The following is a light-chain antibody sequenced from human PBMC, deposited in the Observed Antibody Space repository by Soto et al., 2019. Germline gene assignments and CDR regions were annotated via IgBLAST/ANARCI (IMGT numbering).Light chain of an antibody. J-gene: IGKJ1*01. Sequence: EMCFTQSPGTLSLSPGERATLSCRASQSVGSDYLAWYQQKPGQALRILTFGASGRATGIPDRFSGSGSGTDFTLTISRLEPEDFAVYYCQQYGSLSWTFGQGTKVDIK. CDR1: QSVGSDY. CDR2: GAS. CDR3: QQYGSLSWT. V-gene: IGKV3-20*01.